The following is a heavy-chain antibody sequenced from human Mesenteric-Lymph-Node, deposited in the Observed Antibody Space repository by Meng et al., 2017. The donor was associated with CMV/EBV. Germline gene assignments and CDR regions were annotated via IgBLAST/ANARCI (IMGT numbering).Heavy chain of an antibody. Sequence: SETLSLTCAVYGGSFSGYDWSWIRQPPGKGLEWIGSIYYSGSTYYNPSLKSRVTISVDTSKNQFSLKLSSVTAADTAVYYCARGVGSIAARPVDYWGQGTLVTVSS. V-gene: IGHV4-34*01. CDR1: GGSFSGYD. J-gene: IGHJ4*02. CDR2: IYYSGST. CDR3: ARGVGSIAARPVDY. D-gene: IGHD6-6*01.